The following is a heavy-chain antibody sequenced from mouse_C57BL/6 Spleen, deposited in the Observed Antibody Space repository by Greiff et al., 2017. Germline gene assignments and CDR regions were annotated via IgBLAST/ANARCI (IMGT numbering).Heavy chain of an antibody. V-gene: IGHV1-72*01. CDR1: GYTFTSYW. Sequence: VQLQQPGAELVKPGASVKLSCKASGYTFTSYWMHWVKQRPGRGLEWIGRIDPNSGGTKSNEKFKSKATLTVDKPSSTADLQLSSLTSEDSAVYYCARAYGSSYGFDYWGQGTTLTVSS. CDR2: IDPNSGGT. D-gene: IGHD1-1*01. CDR3: ARAYGSSYGFDY. J-gene: IGHJ2*01.